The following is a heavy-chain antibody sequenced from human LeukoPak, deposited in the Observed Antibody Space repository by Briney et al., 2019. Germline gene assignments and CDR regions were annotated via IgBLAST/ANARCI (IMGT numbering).Heavy chain of an antibody. J-gene: IGHJ5*02. CDR1: GYTFTSYY. CDR3: ARDTVRRDNWFDP. V-gene: IGHV1-46*01. Sequence: ASVKVSCKASGYTFTSYYMHWVRQAPGQGLEWMGLINPTGGSTGYAQKFQGRVTMTRDMSTSTVYMELSSLRSEDTAVYYCARDTVRRDNWFDPWGQGTLVTVSS. CDR2: INPTGGST. D-gene: IGHD4-17*01.